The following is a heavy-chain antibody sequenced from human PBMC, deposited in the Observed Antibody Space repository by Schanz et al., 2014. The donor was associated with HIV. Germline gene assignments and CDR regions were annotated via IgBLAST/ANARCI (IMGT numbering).Heavy chain of an antibody. Sequence: VQLVESGGGLIQPGGSLRLSCAASGFSVRSTYMSWVRQAPGKGLEWVAVTSYDGRNKKFANSVKGRFTISRDNSKNTVYLQAKSLRPEDTAVYYCAKDRNQYDSRYIGKGNYYYYYGMDVWGQGTTVTVSS. V-gene: IGHV3-30*18. CDR3: AKDRNQYDSRYIGKGNYYYYYGMDV. CDR1: GFSVRSTY. D-gene: IGHD3-22*01. CDR2: TSYDGRNK. J-gene: IGHJ6*02.